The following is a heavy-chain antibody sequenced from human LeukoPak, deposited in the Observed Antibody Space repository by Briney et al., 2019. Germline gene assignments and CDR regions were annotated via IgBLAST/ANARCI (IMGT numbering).Heavy chain of an antibody. V-gene: IGHV3-21*01. CDR3: ARSRHREGRRLDYYYMDV. Sequence: GGSLRLSCAASGFTFSSYSMNWVRQAPGKGLEWVSSISSSSSYIYYADSVKGRFTISRDNAKNSLYLQMNSLRAEDTAVYYCARSRHREGRRLDYYYMDVWGKGTTVTVSS. CDR1: GFTFSSYS. CDR2: ISSSSSYI. D-gene: IGHD1-14*01. J-gene: IGHJ6*03.